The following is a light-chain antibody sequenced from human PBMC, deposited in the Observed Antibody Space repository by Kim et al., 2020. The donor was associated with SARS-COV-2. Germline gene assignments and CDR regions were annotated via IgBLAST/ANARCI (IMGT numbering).Light chain of an antibody. CDR3: QLRSNWPPWT. CDR1: QNVRTY. CDR2: NAP. Sequence: EIVLTQSPATLSSSPGERVTLSCRASQNVRTYLAWYQQKAGQAPRLLIYNAPNRAAGIPARFSGSGSGTDFTLTISSLEPEDFAVYYCQLRSNWPPWTFGQGTKVDIK. V-gene: IGKV3-11*01. J-gene: IGKJ1*01.